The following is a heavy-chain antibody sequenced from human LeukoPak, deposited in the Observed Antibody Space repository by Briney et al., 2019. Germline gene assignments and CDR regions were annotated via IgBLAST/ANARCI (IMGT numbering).Heavy chain of an antibody. CDR1: GGSISSGGYY. V-gene: IGHV4-31*03. CDR2: IYYSGST. Sequence: SETLSLTCTVSGGSISSGGYYWSWIRQHPGKGLEWIGYIYYSGSTYYNPSLKSRVTISVDTSKNQFSLKLSSVTAADTAVYYCGRGRGCGGDCYFPTHFDYWGQGTLVTVSS. D-gene: IGHD2-21*02. CDR3: GRGRGCGGDCYFPTHFDY. J-gene: IGHJ4*02.